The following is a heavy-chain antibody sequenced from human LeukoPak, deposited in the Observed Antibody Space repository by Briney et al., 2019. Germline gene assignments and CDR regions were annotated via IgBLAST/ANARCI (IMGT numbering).Heavy chain of an antibody. D-gene: IGHD4/OR15-4a*01. CDR2: IYGGGNT. CDR3: ARRAGAYSHPYDY. V-gene: IGHV3-53*01. CDR1: GFTVSSNS. Sequence: GGSLRLSCTVSGFTVSSNSMSWVRQAPGKGLEWVSFIYGGGNTHYSDSVKGRFTISRDNSKNTLYLQMNSLRAEDTAVYYCARRAGAYSHPYDYWGQGTLVTVSS. J-gene: IGHJ4*02.